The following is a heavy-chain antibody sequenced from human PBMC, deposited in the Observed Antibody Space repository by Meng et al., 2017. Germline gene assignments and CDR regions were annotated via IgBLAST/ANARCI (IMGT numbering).Heavy chain of an antibody. D-gene: IGHD5-24*01. CDR2: IIPIFGTA. J-gene: IGHJ4*02. V-gene: IGHV1-69*01. Sequence: QVEQGQSEAGVEKPGSSVKVSFKASGGNFISYAISWVQQDPGQGLEWMGGIIPIFGTANYAQKFQGRVTITADESTSTAYMELSSLRSEDTAVYYCARDQGSKATKFDYWGQGTLVTVSS. CDR3: ARDQGSKATKFDY. CDR1: GGNFISYA.